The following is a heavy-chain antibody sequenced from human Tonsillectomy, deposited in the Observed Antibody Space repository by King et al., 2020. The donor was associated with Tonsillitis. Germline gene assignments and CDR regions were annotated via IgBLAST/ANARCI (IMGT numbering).Heavy chain of an antibody. CDR1: GDSFSGYY. D-gene: IGHD3-10*01. J-gene: IGHJ6*03. V-gene: IGHV4-34*01. Sequence: VQLQQWGAGLLKPSETLSLTCVVSGDSFSGYYWSWIRQPPGKGLGWIGEINHSGSTNYNPSLKGRVTISVDTSKNQFSLKLSSVTAADTAVYYCARGEGFGELLPFYFYYMAVWDKETTVTVSS. CDR3: ARGEGFGELLPFYFYYMAV. CDR2: INHSGST.